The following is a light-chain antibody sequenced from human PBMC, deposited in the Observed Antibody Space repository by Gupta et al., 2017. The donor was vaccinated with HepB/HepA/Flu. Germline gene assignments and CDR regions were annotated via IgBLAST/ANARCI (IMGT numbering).Light chain of an antibody. Sequence: QSALTQPRSVSGSPGQSVTISYTVTSSDVGGYNYVSWYQQHPGKAPKLMIYDVSKRPSGVPDRFSGSKSGNTASLTISGLQAEDEADYYCCSYAGSYTFVVFGGGTKLTVL. J-gene: IGLJ2*01. CDR2: DVS. CDR3: CSYAGSYTFVV. CDR1: SSDVGGYNY. V-gene: IGLV2-11*01.